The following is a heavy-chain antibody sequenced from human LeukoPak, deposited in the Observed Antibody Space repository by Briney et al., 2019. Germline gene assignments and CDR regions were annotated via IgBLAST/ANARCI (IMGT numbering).Heavy chain of an antibody. Sequence: SETLSLTCTVSGGSISSYYWSWIRQPPGKGLEWIGYIYYSGSTNYNPSLKSRVTISVDTSKNQFSLKLSSVTAADTAVYYCARDAFDSSGYYYVLDYWGQGTLVTVSS. CDR1: GGSISSYY. CDR2: IYYSGST. J-gene: IGHJ4*02. D-gene: IGHD3-22*01. CDR3: ARDAFDSSGYYYVLDY. V-gene: IGHV4-59*01.